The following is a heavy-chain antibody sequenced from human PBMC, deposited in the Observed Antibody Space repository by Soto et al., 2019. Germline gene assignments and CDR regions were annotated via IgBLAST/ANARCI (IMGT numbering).Heavy chain of an antibody. CDR1: GFTFSSYA. CDR2: ISGRGDDT. D-gene: IGHD3-22*01. CDR3: ARAQPTYSSSYFDY. J-gene: IGHJ4*02. Sequence: GGSLRLSCAASGFTFSSYAMRWVRQAPGKGLEWVSTISGRGDDTYYTDSVKGRFTISRDNSKNTLYVHMNSLRAEDTAVYYCARAQPTYSSSYFDYWGQGTLVTVSS. V-gene: IGHV3-23*01.